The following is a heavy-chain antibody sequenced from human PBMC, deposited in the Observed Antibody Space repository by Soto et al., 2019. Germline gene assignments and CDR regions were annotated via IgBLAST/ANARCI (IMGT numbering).Heavy chain of an antibody. CDR3: AGDGVRNGAYNGWLDP. J-gene: IGHJ5*02. CDR1: GFGFSSYW. CDR2: IKQDGREK. D-gene: IGHD3-10*01. V-gene: IGHV3-7*03. Sequence: EVQLVESGGDLVQPGGSLRLSCAASGFGFSSYWMTWVRQAPGKGLEWVANIKQDGREKYYVASVKGRFTISRDNGNNLLYLQMDSLTPDDTAVYYCAGDGVRNGAYNGWLDPWGQGTLVTVSS.